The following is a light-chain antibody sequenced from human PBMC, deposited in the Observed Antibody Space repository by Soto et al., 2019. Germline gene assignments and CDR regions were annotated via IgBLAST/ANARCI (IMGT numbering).Light chain of an antibody. V-gene: IGKV3-11*01. J-gene: IGKJ2*01. CDR1: ESVNNY. CDR2: ETS. CDR3: QLRGTWPPYI. Sequence: EIVLTQSPATLSLSPGERATLSCRASESVNNYLAWYQQKPGQAPRLLIYETSNRATGIPARFGGCGSGTDFTLTISSLEPEDFAVYYCQLRGTWPPYIFGQGTRLEIK.